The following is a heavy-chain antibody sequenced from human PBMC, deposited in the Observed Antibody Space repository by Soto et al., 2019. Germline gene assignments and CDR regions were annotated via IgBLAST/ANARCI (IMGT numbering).Heavy chain of an antibody. CDR1: GFTFNTYG. CDR3: ARGDCTGAYCYSWPFNYGVDV. D-gene: IGHD2-15*01. V-gene: IGHV3-33*08. Sequence: QVQLVESGGGVVQPGGSLRLSCTTSGFTFNTYGMYWVRQAPGKGLEWVAIIWYDGSNKYYGDSVKGRFTISRDNSKNTMYLQMNSLRGEDTALYYCARGDCTGAYCYSWPFNYGVDVWGQWTTVTVSS. J-gene: IGHJ6*02. CDR2: IWYDGSNK.